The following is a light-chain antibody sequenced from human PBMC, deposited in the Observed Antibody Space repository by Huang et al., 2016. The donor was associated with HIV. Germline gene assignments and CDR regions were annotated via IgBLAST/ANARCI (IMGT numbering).Light chain of an antibody. Sequence: DIVMTQSPESLAVSLGERATINCTSSQTLLYSSNNKNYLAWYQQKPGQPPKLLIYWASTGESGVPDRFSGSGSGTDFTLTISSLQAEDVAVYYCQQYYSTPITFGQGTRLEIE. CDR2: WAS. CDR1: QTLLYSSNNKNY. J-gene: IGKJ5*01. CDR3: QQYYSTPIT. V-gene: IGKV4-1*01.